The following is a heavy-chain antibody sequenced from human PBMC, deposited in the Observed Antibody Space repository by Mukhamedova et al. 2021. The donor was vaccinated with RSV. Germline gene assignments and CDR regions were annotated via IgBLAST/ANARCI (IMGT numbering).Heavy chain of an antibody. CDR2: INPSGGST. CDR3: ARTDSSGTTNNAFDI. D-gene: IGHD1-14*01. CDR1: Y. Sequence: YMHWVRQAPGQGLEWMGIINPSGGSTSYAQKFQGRVTMTRDTSTSTVYMELSSLRSEDTAVYYCARTDSSGTTNNAFDILGQGT. V-gene: IGHV1-46*01. J-gene: IGHJ3*02.